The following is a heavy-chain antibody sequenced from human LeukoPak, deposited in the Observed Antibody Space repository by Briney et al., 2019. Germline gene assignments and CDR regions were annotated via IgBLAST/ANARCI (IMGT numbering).Heavy chain of an antibody. J-gene: IGHJ5*02. D-gene: IGHD5-18*01. Sequence: ASVKVSCKASGHTFTSYGISWVRQAPGQGLEWMGWISAYNGNTNYAQKLQGRVTMTTDTSTSTAYMELRSLRSDDTAVYYCARAGYSYGSAWFDPWGQGTLVTVPS. CDR1: GHTFTSYG. V-gene: IGHV1-18*01. CDR2: ISAYNGNT. CDR3: ARAGYSYGSAWFDP.